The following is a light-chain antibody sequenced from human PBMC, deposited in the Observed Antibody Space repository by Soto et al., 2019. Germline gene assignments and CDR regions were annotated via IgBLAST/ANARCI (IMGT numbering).Light chain of an antibody. Sequence: IQMTQSPSSLSASVGDRVTITCRASQGIGSDAGWYQQKPGKPPKRLIYATSILQSGIPSRFSGGGSGTEFTLTISNLQPEDFATYYCVQHNSYPRTFGQGTRVEMK. CDR3: VQHNSYPRT. CDR2: ATS. CDR1: QGIGSD. V-gene: IGKV1-17*02. J-gene: IGKJ1*01.